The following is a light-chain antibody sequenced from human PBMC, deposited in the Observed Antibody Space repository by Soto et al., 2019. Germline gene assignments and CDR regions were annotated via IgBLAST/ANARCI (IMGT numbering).Light chain of an antibody. CDR1: QSISTN. Sequence: EIVMTQSPATLSVSPGERATLSCRASQSISTNLAWYQQKPGQAPRLLIYGASTRATVIPARFSGSGSGTDFTLTISSLQSEDFAVYYWQQYYNWPPWTFGQGTKVELK. J-gene: IGKJ1*01. CDR2: GAS. CDR3: QQYYNWPPWT. V-gene: IGKV3-15*01.